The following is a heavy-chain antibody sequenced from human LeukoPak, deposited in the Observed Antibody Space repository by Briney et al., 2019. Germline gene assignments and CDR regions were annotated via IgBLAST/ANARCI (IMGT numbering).Heavy chain of an antibody. CDR3: AKDVSLAAGPDY. CDR2: IRYDGSNK. D-gene: IGHD6-6*01. CDR1: GFTFSSYG. V-gene: IGHV3-30*02. J-gene: IGHJ4*02. Sequence: GGSLRLSCAASGFTFSSYGMHWVRQAPGKGLEWVAFIRYDGSNKYYADSVKGRFTISRDNSKNTLYLQMNSLRAEDTAVYYCAKDVSLAAGPDYWGQGTLVTVPS.